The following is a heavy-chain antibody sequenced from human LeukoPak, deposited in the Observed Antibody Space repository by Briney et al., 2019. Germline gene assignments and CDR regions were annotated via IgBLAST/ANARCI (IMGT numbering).Heavy chain of an antibody. CDR3: AKDMQQKLAPFAHYGMDV. V-gene: IGHV3-30*18. CDR2: ISYDRSNK. J-gene: IGHJ6*01. Sequence: GGSLRLSCAASGFTFSSYGMPWVRQAPGKGLEWVAVISYDRSNKYYADSVKGRFTISRDNSKKTLYLQMNSLRDEDTAVYYCAKDMQQKLAPFAHYGMDVWGQGTTVTVSS. D-gene: IGHD6-13*01. CDR1: GFTFSSYG.